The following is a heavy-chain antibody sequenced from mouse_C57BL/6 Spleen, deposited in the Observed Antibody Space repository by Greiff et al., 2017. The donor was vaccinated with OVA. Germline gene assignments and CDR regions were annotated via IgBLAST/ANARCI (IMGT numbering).Heavy chain of an antibody. CDR3: ARSWSYYFDY. D-gene: IGHD1-1*02. CDR2: IDPSDSYT. Sequence: QVQLQQPGAELVRPGTSVKLSCKASGYTFTSYWMHWVKQRPGQGLEWIGVIDPSDSYTNYNQKFKGKATLTVDTSSSTAYMQLSSLTSEDSAVYYCARSWSYYFDYWGQGTTLTVSS. CDR1: GYTFTSYW. J-gene: IGHJ2*01. V-gene: IGHV1-59*01.